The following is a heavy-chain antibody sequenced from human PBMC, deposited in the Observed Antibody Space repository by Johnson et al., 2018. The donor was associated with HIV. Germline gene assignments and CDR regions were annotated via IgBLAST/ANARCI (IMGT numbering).Heavy chain of an antibody. CDR1: QFSFSSYG. Sequence: QVQLVESGGGVVQPGRSLRLSCTASQFSFSSYGMHWVRQAPGKGLEWVAAISFAGTKKNYVDSVKGRFTISRDNSKNTLYLQMNSLRAEDTAVYYCARSPPLRRSAFAFWGQGTMVTVSS. V-gene: IGHV3-30*03. CDR3: ARSPPLRRSAFAF. J-gene: IGHJ3*01. D-gene: IGHD5/OR15-5a*01. CDR2: ISFAGTKK.